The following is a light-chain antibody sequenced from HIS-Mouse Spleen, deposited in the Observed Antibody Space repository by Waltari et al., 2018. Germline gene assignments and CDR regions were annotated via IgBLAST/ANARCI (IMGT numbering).Light chain of an antibody. CDR3: QQYDNLLLT. Sequence: DIQLTPSPSSLSASVGNRVPNTFQASQEISNYLNWYQQKTGKAPKLMIYDASNLETGVPSRFSGSGSGTDFTFTISSLQPEDIATYYCQQYDNLLLTFGGGTKVEIK. CDR2: DAS. CDR1: QEISNY. V-gene: IGKV1-33*01. J-gene: IGKJ4*01.